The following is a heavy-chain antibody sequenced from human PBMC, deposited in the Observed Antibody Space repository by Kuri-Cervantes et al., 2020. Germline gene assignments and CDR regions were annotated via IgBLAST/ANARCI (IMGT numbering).Heavy chain of an antibody. D-gene: IGHD1-1*01. CDR1: GFTLSNYG. Sequence: GESLKISCAASGFTLSNYGIHWVRQAPGKGLEWVAFISSDGSSKYYADSVKGRFTISRDNSKNTLYLQMNSLRAEDTAVYYCAREYRYYYYYMDVWGKGTTVTVSS. CDR3: AREYRYYYYYMDV. CDR2: ISSDGSSK. V-gene: IGHV3-30*03. J-gene: IGHJ6*03.